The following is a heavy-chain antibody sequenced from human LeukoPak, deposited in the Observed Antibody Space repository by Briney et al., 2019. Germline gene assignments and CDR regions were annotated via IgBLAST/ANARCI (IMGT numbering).Heavy chain of an antibody. CDR2: INHSGST. J-gene: IGHJ5*02. D-gene: IGHD3-9*01. CDR3: ARGDPFIWYYDILTGYRKYNWFDP. CDR1: GGSFSGYY. Sequence: SETLSLTCAVYGGSFSGYYWSWIRQPPGKGLEWIGEINHSGSTNYNPSLKSRVTISVDTSKNQFSLKLSSVTAADTAVYYCARGDPFIWYYDILTGYRKYNWFDPWGQGTLVTVSS. V-gene: IGHV4-34*01.